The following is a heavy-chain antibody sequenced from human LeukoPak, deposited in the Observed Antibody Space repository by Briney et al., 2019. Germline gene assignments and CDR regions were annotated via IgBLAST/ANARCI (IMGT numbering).Heavy chain of an antibody. CDR3: ARDVADGDYVHTGDAFDI. CDR1: GFMFSDYS. CDR2: ISSSSTFI. J-gene: IGHJ3*02. V-gene: IGHV3-21*01. D-gene: IGHD4-17*01. Sequence: GGSLGLSCEASGFMFSDYSMYWVRQAPGKGLEWVASISSSSTFIFYADSVKGRFTISRDNARKSLFLEMSSLRADDAGVYFCARDVADGDYVHTGDAFDIWGQGTMVTVSS.